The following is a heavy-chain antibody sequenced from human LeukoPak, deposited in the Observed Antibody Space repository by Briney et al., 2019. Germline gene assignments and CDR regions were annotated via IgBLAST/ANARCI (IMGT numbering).Heavy chain of an antibody. CDR3: ARDVQTNYYDSSGCHDY. CDR2: INPNSGGT. CDR1: GYTFTGYY. Sequence: ASVKVPCKAAGYTFTGYYMHWVRQAPGQGLEWMGRINPNSGGTNYAQKFQGRVTMTRDTSISTAYMELSRLRSDDTAVYYCARDVQTNYYDSSGCHDYWGRGTLVTVSS. D-gene: IGHD3-22*01. J-gene: IGHJ4*02. V-gene: IGHV1-2*06.